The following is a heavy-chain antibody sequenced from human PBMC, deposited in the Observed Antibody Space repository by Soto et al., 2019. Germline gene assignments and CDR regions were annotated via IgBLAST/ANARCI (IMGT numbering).Heavy chain of an antibody. J-gene: IGHJ3*02. Sequence: QVQLVQSGAEVKKPGSSVKVSCKDSGGTFSTYSMFWVRQAPGQGLEWMGRIIPMLGVRNYAQRFQDRVTIIADKSTATVHMELSSLRPEDTALYYCTIGSWSGEVFDIGGQGTMVTVSS. CDR1: GGTFSTYS. CDR2: IIPMLGVR. CDR3: TIGSWSGEVFDI. V-gene: IGHV1-69*02. D-gene: IGHD2-21*01.